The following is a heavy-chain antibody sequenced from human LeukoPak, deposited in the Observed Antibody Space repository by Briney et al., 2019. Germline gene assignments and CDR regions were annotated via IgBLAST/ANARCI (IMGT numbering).Heavy chain of an antibody. J-gene: IGHJ5*02. CDR2: INPNSGGT. CDR3: ARDGAIAAAPYNWFDP. Sequence: ASVKVPCKASGYTFTGYYMHWVRQAPGQGLEWMGWINPNSGGTNYAQKFQGRVTMTRDTSISTAYMELSRLRSDDTAVYYCARDGAIAAAPYNWFDPWGQGTLVTVSS. D-gene: IGHD6-13*01. CDR1: GYTFTGYY. V-gene: IGHV1-2*02.